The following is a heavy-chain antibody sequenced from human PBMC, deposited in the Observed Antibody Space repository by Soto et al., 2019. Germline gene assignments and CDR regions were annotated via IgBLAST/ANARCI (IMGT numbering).Heavy chain of an antibody. J-gene: IGHJ6*02. CDR2: IYYSGST. CDR3: ARDSLRGGYDMYSSGWDYYYGMDV. V-gene: IGHV4-31*03. CDR1: GGSISSGGYY. Sequence: SETLSLTCTVSGGSISSGGYYWSWIRQHPGKGLEWIGYIYYSGSTYYNPSLKSRVTISVDTSKNQFSLKLSSVTAADTAVYYCARDSLRGGYDMYSSGWDYYYGMDVWGQGTTVTGSS. D-gene: IGHD6-19*01.